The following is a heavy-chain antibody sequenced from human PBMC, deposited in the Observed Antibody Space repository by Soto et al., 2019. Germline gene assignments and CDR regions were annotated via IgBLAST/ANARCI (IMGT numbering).Heavy chain of an antibody. CDR2: ISWNSGSI. CDR1: GCTFDDYA. Sequence: GVSLRLSCTASGCTFDDYARHWVRQAPGKGLEWVSGISWNSGSIGYADSVKGRFTISRDNAKNSLYLQMNSLRAEDTALYYCAKDGWESSSWYFGWFDPWGQGTLVTVFS. CDR3: AKDGWESSSWYFGWFDP. D-gene: IGHD6-13*01. J-gene: IGHJ5*02. V-gene: IGHV3-9*01.